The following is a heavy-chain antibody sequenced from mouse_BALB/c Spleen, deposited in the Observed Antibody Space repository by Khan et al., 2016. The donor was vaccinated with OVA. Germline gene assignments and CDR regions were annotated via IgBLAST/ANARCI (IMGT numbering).Heavy chain of an antibody. V-gene: IGHV2-6-4*01. CDR1: GFSLSRYN. D-gene: IGHD2-14*01. CDR2: IWGGGGT. J-gene: IGHJ4*01. CDR3: ARAYYRYDGYYAMDY. Sequence: QVQLKQSGPGLVAPSQSLSITCTVSGFSLSRYNLHWVRQPPGKGLEWLGMIWGGGGTDYNSTLKSRLRIRKDHSKSQVLLKMNSLQTDDTAMYYCARAYYRYDGYYAMDYWGQGTSVTVSS.